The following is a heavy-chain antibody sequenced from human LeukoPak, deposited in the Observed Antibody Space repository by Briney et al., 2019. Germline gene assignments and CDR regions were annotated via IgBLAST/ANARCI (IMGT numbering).Heavy chain of an antibody. CDR1: GYTFTSYD. V-gene: IGHV1-8*03. D-gene: IGHD3-3*01. CDR3: ARGRGRSGFDLFGY. Sequence: ASVKVSCKASGYTFTSYDINWVRQATGQGLEWMGWMNPNSGYTGYAQKFQGRVTINRNTSISTAYMELSSLRSEDTAVYYCARGRGRSGFDLFGYWGQGTLVTVSS. J-gene: IGHJ4*02. CDR2: MNPNSGYT.